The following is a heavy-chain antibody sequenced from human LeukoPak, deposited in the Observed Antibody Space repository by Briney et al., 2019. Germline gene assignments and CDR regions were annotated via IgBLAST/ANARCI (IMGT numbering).Heavy chain of an antibody. Sequence: GGSLRLSCAASGFTFSDYGMHWVRQAPGKGLEWVAFKRFDGSNKYYVDSVKGRFTISRDNSKNTLYLQMNSLTTEDTAVYHCAKDRGGSHDAFDIWGQGTMVTVSS. CDR3: AKDRGGSHDAFDI. V-gene: IGHV3-30*02. J-gene: IGHJ3*02. CDR1: GFTFSDYG. CDR2: KRFDGSNK. D-gene: IGHD1-26*01.